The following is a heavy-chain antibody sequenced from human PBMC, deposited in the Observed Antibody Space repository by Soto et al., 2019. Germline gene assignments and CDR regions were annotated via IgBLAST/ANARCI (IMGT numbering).Heavy chain of an antibody. J-gene: IGHJ4*02. D-gene: IGHD6-25*01. CDR2: VNWNSDKV. CDR1: GFNFGNYA. Sequence: VLLVESGGGLVQPGGSLRLSCAVSGFNFGNYAMHWVRQAPGKGLEWVAAVNWNSDKVAYAGSVLGRFTIFRDSAKNSLHLQMIDLTTEDTAFYYCAKDKGGTPYYIDSWGQGILVTVSS. V-gene: IGHV3-9*01. CDR3: AKDKGGTPYYIDS.